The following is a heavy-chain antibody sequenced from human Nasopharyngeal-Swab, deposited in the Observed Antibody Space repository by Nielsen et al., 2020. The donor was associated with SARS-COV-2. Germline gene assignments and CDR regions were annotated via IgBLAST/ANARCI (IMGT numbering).Heavy chain of an antibody. Sequence: GESLKISCAASGFTFSSYDMHWVRRATGKGLEWVSAIGTAGDTYYPGSVKGRFTISRENAKNSLYLQMNSLRAGDTAVYYCARGWRDGYSHYYYYGMDVWGQGTTVTVSS. CDR3: ARGWRDGYSHYYYYGMDV. CDR1: GFTFSSYD. J-gene: IGHJ6*02. CDR2: IGTAGDT. V-gene: IGHV3-13*04. D-gene: IGHD5-24*01.